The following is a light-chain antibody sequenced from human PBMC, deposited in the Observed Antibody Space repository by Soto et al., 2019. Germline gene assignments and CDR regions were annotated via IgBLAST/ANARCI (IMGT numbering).Light chain of an antibody. CDR3: QHYDNPPIFT. CDR1: QDISDY. CDR2: DAS. Sequence: DIQMTQSPSSLSASVGDRVTITCQASQDISDYLNWYQHKAGEAPKLLIFDASNLETGVPSRFSGGGSGTEFTFTISSLQPEDVATYCCQHYDNPPIFTFGPGTKVDIK. V-gene: IGKV1-33*01. J-gene: IGKJ3*01.